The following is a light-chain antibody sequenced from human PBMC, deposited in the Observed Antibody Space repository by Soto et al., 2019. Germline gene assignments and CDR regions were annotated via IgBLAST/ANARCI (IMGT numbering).Light chain of an antibody. CDR1: QSVLYSSNNKNY. J-gene: IGKJ2*01. V-gene: IGKV4-1*01. Sequence: DIVMTQSPDSLAVSLGERATINCKSSQSVLYSSNNKNYLAWYQQKPGQPPKLLIYWASTRESGVPDRCSGSESGTDFALTISSLQAEDVAVYYCQQYYSSPRTFGQGTKLEIK. CDR2: WAS. CDR3: QQYYSSPRT.